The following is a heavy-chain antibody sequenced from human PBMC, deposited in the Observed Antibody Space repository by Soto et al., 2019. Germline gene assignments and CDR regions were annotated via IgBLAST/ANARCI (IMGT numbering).Heavy chain of an antibody. J-gene: IGHJ4*02. CDR2: IYYSGST. Sequence: QVQLQESGPGLVKPSQTLSLTCTVSGGSISSGGYYWSWIRQHPGEGLEWIGYIYYSGSTYYNPSLKSRVIISVDTSKNQFSLKLSSVTAADTAVYYCARSGYSYGPNPLLYWGQGTLVTVSS. CDR1: GGSISSGGYY. V-gene: IGHV4-31*03. D-gene: IGHD5-18*01. CDR3: ARSGYSYGPNPLLY.